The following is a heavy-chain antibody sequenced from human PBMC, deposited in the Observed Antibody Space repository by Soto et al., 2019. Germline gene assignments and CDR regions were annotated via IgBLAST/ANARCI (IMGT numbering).Heavy chain of an antibody. V-gene: IGHV3-64*01. Sequence: EVQLVESGGGLVQPGGSLRLSCAACGFTFSSYAMHWVRQAPGKGLEYVSAISSNGGSTYYANSVKGRVTISRDNPKNTVYLQMGSVRAEDMAVYYCARDGGTYYCGSASYYNGDYFDYWGQGTLVTVSS. CDR3: ARDGGTYYCGSASYYNGDYFDY. D-gene: IGHD3-10*01. J-gene: IGHJ4*02. CDR1: GFTFSSYA. CDR2: ISSNGGST.